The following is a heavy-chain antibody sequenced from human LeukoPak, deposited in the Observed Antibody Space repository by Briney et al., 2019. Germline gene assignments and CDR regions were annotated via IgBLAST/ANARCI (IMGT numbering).Heavy chain of an antibody. J-gene: IGHJ4*02. V-gene: IGHV1-69*04. Sequence: ASVKVSCKASGGTFSSYAISWVRQAPGQGLEWMGRIIPILGIANYVQKFQGRVTITADKSTSTAYMELSSLRSEDTAVYYCARGICGGDCYSFVDDYWGQGTLVTVSS. D-gene: IGHD2-21*02. CDR3: ARGICGGDCYSFVDDY. CDR1: GGTFSSYA. CDR2: IIPILGIA.